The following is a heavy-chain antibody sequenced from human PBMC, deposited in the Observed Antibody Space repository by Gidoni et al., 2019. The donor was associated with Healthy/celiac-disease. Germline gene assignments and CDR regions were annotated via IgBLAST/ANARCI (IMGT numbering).Heavy chain of an antibody. D-gene: IGHD3-22*01. J-gene: IGHJ3*02. V-gene: IGHV4-34*01. CDR2: IKHSGST. CDR1: GGFFSGYY. CDR3: ARITYYYDSSGYYDAFDI. Sequence: AQLQQWGAGLLKPSGTLSLTCAAYGGFFSGYYWSGIRQPPGRGLGWFGKIKHSGSTNYDPSVKGRVTISVDTSKNQFSLQLSTVTAADTAVYYCARITYYYDSSGYYDAFDIWGQGTMVTVSS.